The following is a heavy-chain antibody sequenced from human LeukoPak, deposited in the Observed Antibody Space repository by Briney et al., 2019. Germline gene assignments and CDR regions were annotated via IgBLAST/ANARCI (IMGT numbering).Heavy chain of an antibody. D-gene: IGHD3-10*01. CDR3: ANRYDSGSKLSPYPYDY. J-gene: IGHJ4*02. CDR2: ISGSGGST. V-gene: IGHV3-23*01. Sequence: GGSLRLSCAASGVTFSSSAMRWVRQAPGKGLEWVSAISGSGGSTYYADSVKGRFNISRDNSKNTLDLQMNSLRAEDTDVYYCANRYDSGSKLSPYPYDYWGQGTLVTVSS. CDR1: GVTFSSSA.